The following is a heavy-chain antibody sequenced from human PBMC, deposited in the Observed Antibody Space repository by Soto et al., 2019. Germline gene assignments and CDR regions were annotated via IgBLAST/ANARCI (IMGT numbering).Heavy chain of an antibody. J-gene: IGHJ5*02. CDR1: GYTFTSYG. CDR3: VRRHVSATGIDWFDP. CDR2: INAANGDT. Sequence: ASVKVSCKASGYTFTSYGIHWVRQAPGQRLEWMGWINAANGDTKYSPKFQGRATITRDTSASTAYMELSSLRSEDTAVYYCVRRHVSATGIDWFDPWGQGTLVTVSS. V-gene: IGHV1-3*01. D-gene: IGHD6-13*01.